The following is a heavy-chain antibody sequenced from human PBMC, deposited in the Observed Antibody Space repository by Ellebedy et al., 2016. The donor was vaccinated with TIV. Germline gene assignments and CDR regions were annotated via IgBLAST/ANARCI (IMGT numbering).Heavy chain of an antibody. Sequence: GGSLRLSCAVSGLSFRSYWMSLVRQAPGKGLEWVANVNQDGSQKYHVDSVKGRFTISRDNAKNSLYLQMNSLTVEDTAVYYCATDGSNGDYAFPRHAFEMWGLGTMVTVSS. CDR1: GLSFRSYW. D-gene: IGHD4-17*01. CDR3: ATDGSNGDYAFPRHAFEM. V-gene: IGHV3-7*01. J-gene: IGHJ3*02. CDR2: VNQDGSQK.